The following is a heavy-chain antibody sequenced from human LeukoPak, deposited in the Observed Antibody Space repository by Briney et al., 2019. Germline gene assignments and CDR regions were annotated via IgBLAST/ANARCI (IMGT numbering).Heavy chain of an antibody. CDR1: GGTFSSYA. D-gene: IGHD3-16*01. CDR3: ARAQGDFRPFVRVSYAFDI. J-gene: IGHJ3*02. CDR2: IIPIFGTA. Sequence: ASVKVSCKASGGTFSSYAISWVRQAPGQGLEWMGRIIPIFGTANYAQKFQGRVTITTDESTSTAYMELSSLRSEDTAVYYCARAQGDFRPFVRVSYAFDIWGQGTMVTVSS. V-gene: IGHV1-69*05.